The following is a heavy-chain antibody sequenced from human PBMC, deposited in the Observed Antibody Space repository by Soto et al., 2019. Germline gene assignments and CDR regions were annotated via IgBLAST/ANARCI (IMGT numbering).Heavy chain of an antibody. J-gene: IGHJ6*02. Sequence: QVQLQESGPGLVKPSQTLSLTCTVSGGSISSGGYYWSWIRQHPGKGLEWIGYIYYSGSTYYNPSLKRRVTISVATSKDQFSLKLSALTAADTAVYYCARDRRSLTGYFYYGMDVWGQGTTVTVSS. V-gene: IGHV4-31*03. CDR3: ARDRRSLTGYFYYGMDV. D-gene: IGHD3-9*01. CDR2: IYYSGST. CDR1: GGSISSGGYY.